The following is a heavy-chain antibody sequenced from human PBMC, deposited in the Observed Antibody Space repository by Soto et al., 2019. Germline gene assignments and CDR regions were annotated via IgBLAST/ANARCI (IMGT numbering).Heavy chain of an antibody. CDR3: ARAIQGSSWFGEFDQ. Sequence: ESGGGLVQPGGSLRLSCAASGFTFSSNDMHWVRQATGKGLEWVSGIGIAGDTHYAGSVKGRFTISRENAKNSLYLQMNSLRAEDTAVYYCARAIQGSSWFGEFDQWGQGTLVTVSS. CDR1: GFTFSSND. V-gene: IGHV3-13*01. CDR2: IGIAGDT. D-gene: IGHD3-10*01. J-gene: IGHJ4*02.